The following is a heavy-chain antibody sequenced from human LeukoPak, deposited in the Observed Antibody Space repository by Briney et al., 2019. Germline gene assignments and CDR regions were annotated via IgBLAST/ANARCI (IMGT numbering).Heavy chain of an antibody. CDR3: ARGAAAGTMWGGFDY. Sequence: GPLSPSCAAGGSTSSGYWMHGVRQPPGRGRVGVSGIISDGSSTSYADSVKGRFTISRDNAKNTLYLQMNSLRAEDTAVYYCARGAAAGTMWGGFDYWGQGTLVTVSS. D-gene: IGHD6-13*01. J-gene: IGHJ4*02. CDR1: GSTSSGYW. V-gene: IGHV3-74*01. CDR2: IISDGSST.